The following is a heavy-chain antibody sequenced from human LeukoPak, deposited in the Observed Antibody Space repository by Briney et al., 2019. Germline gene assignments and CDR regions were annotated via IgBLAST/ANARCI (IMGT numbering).Heavy chain of an antibody. V-gene: IGHV4-4*07. CDR2: IYTSGST. CDR1: GGSISSYY. Sequence: SETLSLTCTVSGGSISSYYWSWIRQPAGKGLEWIGRIYTSGSTNYNPSFKSRVTMSVDTSKNQFSLKLSSVTAADTAVYYCASHEYCSSTSCYEHDAFDIWGQGTMVTVSS. CDR3: ASHEYCSSTSCYEHDAFDI. J-gene: IGHJ3*02. D-gene: IGHD2-2*01.